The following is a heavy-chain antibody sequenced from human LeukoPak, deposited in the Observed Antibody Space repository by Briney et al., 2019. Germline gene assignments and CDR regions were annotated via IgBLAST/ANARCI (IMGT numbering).Heavy chain of an antibody. CDR3: ARDRAYSSGWYSGYYYYYMDV. D-gene: IGHD6-19*01. CDR2: ISGSGGST. CDR1: GFIFSNYA. V-gene: IGHV3-23*01. Sequence: PGGSLRLSCAASGFIFSNYALSWVRQAPGKGLEWVSDISGSGGSTYYADSVKGRFTISRDNAKNSLYLQMNGLRAEDTAVYYCARDRAYSSGWYSGYYYYYMDVWGKGTTVTVSS. J-gene: IGHJ6*03.